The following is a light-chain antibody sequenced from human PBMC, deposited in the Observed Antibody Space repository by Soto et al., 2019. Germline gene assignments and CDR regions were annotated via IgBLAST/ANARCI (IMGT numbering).Light chain of an antibody. V-gene: IGLV1-47*02. CDR3: AAWDDSLSGVV. CDR2: SSN. CDR1: SSNIGSNY. Sequence: VLTQPPSASGTPGQRVTISCSGSSSNIGSNYVYWYQQLPGTAPKLLIYSSNQRPSGVPDRFSGSKSGTSASLAISGLRSEDEADYYCAAWDDSLSGVVFGGGTKLTVL. J-gene: IGLJ2*01.